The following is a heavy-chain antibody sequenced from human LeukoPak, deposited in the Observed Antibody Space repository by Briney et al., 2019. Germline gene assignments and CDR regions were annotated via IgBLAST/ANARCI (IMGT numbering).Heavy chain of an antibody. V-gene: IGHV4-59*01. J-gene: IGHJ4*02. CDR3: ARLSPYLQWGMIDY. D-gene: IGHD5-24*01. CDR2: IYYSGST. CDR1: GGSISSYY. Sequence: SETLSLTCTVSGGSISSYYWSWIRQPPGKGLEWIGYIYYSGSTNYNPSLKSRVTISVDTSKNQFSLKLSSVTAADTAVYYCARLSPYLQWGMIDYWGQGTLVTVSS.